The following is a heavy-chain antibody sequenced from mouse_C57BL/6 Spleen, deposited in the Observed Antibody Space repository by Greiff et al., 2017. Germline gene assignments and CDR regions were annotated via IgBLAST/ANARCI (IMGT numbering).Heavy chain of an antibody. D-gene: IGHD1-1*01. Sequence: QVQLQQPGAELVKPGASVKLSCKASGYTFTSYWMPWVKPRPGRGLEWIGRIVPNSGGTKYNEKFKSKATLTVDKPSSTAYMQLSSLTSEDSAVYYCARGYYGSSYGYWGQGTTLTVSS. CDR3: ARGYYGSSYGY. CDR1: GYTFTSYW. J-gene: IGHJ2*01. V-gene: IGHV1-72*01. CDR2: IVPNSGGT.